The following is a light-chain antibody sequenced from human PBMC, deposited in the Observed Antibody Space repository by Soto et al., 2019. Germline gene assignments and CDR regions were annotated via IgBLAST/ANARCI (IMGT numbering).Light chain of an antibody. Sequence: IVMTQSPATLSVSPGERATLFCRASQTVSSIFLAWYQQKPGQAPRLLIHGASARATGIPARFSGSGSGTEFTLTISSLQSEDFAVYYCQQYSAWPLTFGGG. J-gene: IGKJ4*01. V-gene: IGKV3-15*01. CDR1: QTVSSI. CDR2: GAS. CDR3: QQYSAWPLT.